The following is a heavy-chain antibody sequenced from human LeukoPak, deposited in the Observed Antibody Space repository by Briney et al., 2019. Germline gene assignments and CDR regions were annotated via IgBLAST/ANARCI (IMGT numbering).Heavy chain of an antibody. D-gene: IGHD6-19*01. J-gene: IGHJ4*02. CDR2: IGSSDNII. CDR3: AREVVAGTFDS. Sequence: GGSLRLSCAASGFTLNDLYMSWIRQAPGKGLEWVSDIGSSDNIISYADSVKGRFTISRDIAKNSLYLQVNSLRVEDTAVYYCAREVVAGTFDSWGQGTLVTVSS. V-gene: IGHV3-11*01. CDR1: GFTLNDLY.